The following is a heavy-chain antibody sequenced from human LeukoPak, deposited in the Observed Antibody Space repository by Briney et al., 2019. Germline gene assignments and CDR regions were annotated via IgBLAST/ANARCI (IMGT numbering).Heavy chain of an antibody. J-gene: IGHJ4*02. CDR1: GFTFDDYT. CDR3: AKALGSSYYYPFLDV. Sequence: GSLRLSCAASGFTFDDYTMNWVRQAPGTRLEWVCLITWDGGSTYYAASVKGRSTISRDNAKNSLYLQMNSLRPDDMALYYCAKALGSSYYYPFLDVWGQGTLVTVSS. V-gene: IGHV3-43*01. D-gene: IGHD3-22*01. CDR2: ITWDGGST.